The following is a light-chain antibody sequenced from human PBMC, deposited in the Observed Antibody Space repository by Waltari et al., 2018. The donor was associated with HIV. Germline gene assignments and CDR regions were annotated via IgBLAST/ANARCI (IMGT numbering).Light chain of an antibody. Sequence: DVQMTQSPSTLSASVGDRVTITCRASQIIANWLAWYQQKPCKAPILLIYRTSYLESGAPSRFGGSGSGTEFTLTSSSLQPDDFATYYCQQYYSYRSFGQGTKLEIK. CDR2: RTS. J-gene: IGKJ1*01. CDR1: QIIANW. CDR3: QQYYSYRS. V-gene: IGKV1-5*03.